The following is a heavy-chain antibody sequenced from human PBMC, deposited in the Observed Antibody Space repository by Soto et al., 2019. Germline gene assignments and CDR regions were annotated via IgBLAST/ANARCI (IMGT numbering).Heavy chain of an antibody. Sequence: EVQLVESGGGLVQPGGSLRLSCAASGFTFSSYWMSWVRQAPGKGLEWVANIKQDGSEKYYVDSLEGRFTISRDNTNNSLYLQMNSLRAEDTAVYYCTRVYPGSGWPYHYYGMDVWGQGTTVTVSS. CDR2: IKQDGSEK. J-gene: IGHJ6*02. CDR1: GFTFSSYW. CDR3: TRVYPGSGWPYHYYGMDV. D-gene: IGHD6-19*01. V-gene: IGHV3-7*03.